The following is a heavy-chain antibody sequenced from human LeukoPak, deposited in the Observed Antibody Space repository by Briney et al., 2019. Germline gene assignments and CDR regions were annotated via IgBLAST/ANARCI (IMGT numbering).Heavy chain of an antibody. CDR2: IIPIFGTA. D-gene: IGHD6-13*01. CDR3: ARGIAPFPPIDY. J-gene: IGHJ4*02. V-gene: IGHV1-69*05. CDR1: GGTFSSYA. Sequence: ASVKVSCKASGGTFSSYAISWVRQAPGQGLEWMGGIIPIFGTANYAQKLQGRVTMTTDASTSTAYMELRSLRSDDTAVYYCARGIAPFPPIDYWGQGTLVTVSS.